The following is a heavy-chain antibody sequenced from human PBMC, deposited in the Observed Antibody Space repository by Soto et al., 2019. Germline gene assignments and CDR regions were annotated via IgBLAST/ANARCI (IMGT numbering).Heavy chain of an antibody. Sequence: PSETLSLTCSVAGGSMSSSEFYWGWVRQPPGKGLEWIGTIHYSGTAYYDPSLKGRVTMSVDTSKNQFSVRLSSVTAADTAMYFCARLSGYYCSDTTGYDWFDAWGQGTLVTVSS. CDR2: IHYSGTA. CDR3: ARLSGYYCSDTTGYDWFDA. CDR1: GGSMSSSEFY. V-gene: IGHV4-39*01. D-gene: IGHD2-2*01. J-gene: IGHJ5*02.